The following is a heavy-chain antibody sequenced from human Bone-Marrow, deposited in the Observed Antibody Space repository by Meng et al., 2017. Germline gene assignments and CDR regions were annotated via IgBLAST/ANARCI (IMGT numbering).Heavy chain of an antibody. J-gene: IGHJ4*02. D-gene: IGHD5-24*01. CDR1: GFTFGDYA. CDR3: ASPSSEMATAPRL. CDR2: MSGTGEST. V-gene: IGHV3-23*04. Sequence: EVQLVESGGGLVQPGGSQRLSCAASGFTFGDYAMSWVRQAPGTGLEWVSAMSGTGESTYYADSVQGRFTISRDNSKSTLYLQMDSLRADDTAVYYCASPSSEMATAPRLWGQGTLVTVSS.